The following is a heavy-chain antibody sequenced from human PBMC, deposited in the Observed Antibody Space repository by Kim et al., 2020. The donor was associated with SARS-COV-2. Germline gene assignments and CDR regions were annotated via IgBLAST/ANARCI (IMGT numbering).Heavy chain of an antibody. CDR1: GFTFSSYS. Sequence: GGSLRLSCAASGFTFSSYSMNWVRQAPGKGLEWVSSISSSSSYIYYADSVKGRFTISRDNAKNSLYLQMNSLRAEDTAVYYCAGAYDSSGYYDYWGQGTLVTVSS. CDR2: ISSSSSYI. V-gene: IGHV3-21*01. CDR3: AGAYDSSGYYDY. D-gene: IGHD3-22*01. J-gene: IGHJ4*02.